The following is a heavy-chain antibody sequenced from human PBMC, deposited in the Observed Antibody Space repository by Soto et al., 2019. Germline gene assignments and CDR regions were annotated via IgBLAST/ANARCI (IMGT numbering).Heavy chain of an antibody. CDR3: ARDQSAASNSYHAMDV. D-gene: IGHD2-8*01. CDR2: ISFDGATK. CDR1: EFTFSPYP. J-gene: IGHJ6*02. V-gene: IGHV3-30*09. Sequence: QEQLVESGGGVVQPGRPLRLSCAASEFTFSPYPMHWVRQAPGKGLEWVAVISFDGATKYYADSVKGRFAISRDNSMNTLYLRMKSLRTEDTAVYYCARDQSAASNSYHAMDVWGPGTTVTVSS.